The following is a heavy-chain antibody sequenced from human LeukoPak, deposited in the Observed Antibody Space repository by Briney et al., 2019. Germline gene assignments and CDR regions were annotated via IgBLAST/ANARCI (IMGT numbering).Heavy chain of an antibody. V-gene: IGHV3-23*01. J-gene: IGHJ6*02. Sequence: GGSLRLSCAASGFTFGSYAMSWVRQAPGKGLEWVSAISGSGGSTYYADSVKGRFTISRDNSKNTLYLQMNSLRAEDTAVYYCAGWTNPTVTFYYYYGMDAWGQGTTVTVSS. CDR3: AGWTNPTVTFYYYYGMDA. D-gene: IGHD4-4*01. CDR2: ISGSGGST. CDR1: GFTFGSYA.